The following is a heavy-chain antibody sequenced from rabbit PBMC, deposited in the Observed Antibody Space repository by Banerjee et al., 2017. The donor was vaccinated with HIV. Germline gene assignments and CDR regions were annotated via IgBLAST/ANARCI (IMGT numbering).Heavy chain of an antibody. Sequence: QSLEESGGGLVQPEGSLTLTCKASGFTISSSYYMCWVRQAPGKGPEWIGCINTGSGSAYYASWAKGRFTISKTSSTTVTLQMTSLTAADTATYFCARSGVDGYVYSTTRLDLWGPGTLVTVS. D-gene: IGHD6-1*01. V-gene: IGHV1S40*01. CDR3: ARSGVDGYVYSTTRLDL. CDR1: GFTISSSYY. CDR2: INTGSGSA. J-gene: IGHJ3*01.